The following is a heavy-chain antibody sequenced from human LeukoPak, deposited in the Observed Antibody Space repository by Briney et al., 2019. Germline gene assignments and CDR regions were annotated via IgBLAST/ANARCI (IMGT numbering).Heavy chain of an antibody. Sequence: PGGSLRLSCAASGFTFSSYAMSWVRQAPGKGLEWVAFIRYDGSNKYYADSVEGRFTISRDNSKNTLYLQMNSLRAEDTAVYYCAKSYSNYWRAFDIWGQGTMVTVSS. CDR1: GFTFSSYA. V-gene: IGHV3-30*02. D-gene: IGHD4-11*01. CDR2: IRYDGSNK. J-gene: IGHJ3*02. CDR3: AKSYSNYWRAFDI.